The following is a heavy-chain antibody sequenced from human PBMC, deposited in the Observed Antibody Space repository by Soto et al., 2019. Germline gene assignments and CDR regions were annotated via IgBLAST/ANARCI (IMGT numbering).Heavy chain of an antibody. Sequence: QVQLVESGGGVVQPGRSLRLSCAASGFTFSSYGMHWVRQAPGKGLEWVAVISYDGSNKYYADSVKGRFTISRDNSKNTLYLQMNSRRAEDMAVYYCAKDYLLWFGGIEYWGQGTLGTVSS. CDR1: GFTFSSYG. CDR2: ISYDGSNK. D-gene: IGHD3-10*01. J-gene: IGHJ4*02. V-gene: IGHV3-30*18. CDR3: AKDYLLWFGGIEY.